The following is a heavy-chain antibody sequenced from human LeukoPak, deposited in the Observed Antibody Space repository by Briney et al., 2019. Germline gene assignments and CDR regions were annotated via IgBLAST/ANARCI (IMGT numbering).Heavy chain of an antibody. V-gene: IGHV3-30-3*01. CDR1: GFTFSSYA. CDR2: ISYDGSNK. J-gene: IGHJ4*02. CDR3: ASPQPGTSERARYCSSTSCYGYFDY. D-gene: IGHD2-2*01. Sequence: PGGSLRLSCAASGFTFSSYAMHWVRQAPGKGLEWVAVISYDGSNKYYADSVKGRFTISRDNSKNTLYLQMNSLRAEDTAVYYCASPQPGTSERARYCSSTSCYGYFDYWGQGTLVTVSS.